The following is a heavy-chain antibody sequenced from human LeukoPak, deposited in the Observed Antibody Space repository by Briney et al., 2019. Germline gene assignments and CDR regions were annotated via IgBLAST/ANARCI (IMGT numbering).Heavy chain of an antibody. Sequence: GGSLRLSCAASGFTFSSYAMHWVRQAPGKGLEWVAVISYDGSNKYYADSVKGRFTISRDNSKNTLYLQMNSLRAEDTAVYYCAKDGAVVPAAMNYYYYMDVWGKGTTVTVSS. CDR3: AKDGAVVPAAMNYYYYMDV. CDR1: GFTFSSYA. CDR2: ISYDGSNK. D-gene: IGHD2-2*01. V-gene: IGHV3-30*04. J-gene: IGHJ6*03.